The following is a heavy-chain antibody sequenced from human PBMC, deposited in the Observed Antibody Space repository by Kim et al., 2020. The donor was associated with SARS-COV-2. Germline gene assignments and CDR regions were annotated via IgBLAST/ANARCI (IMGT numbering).Heavy chain of an antibody. CDR3: AKGPQQRTDDYYGMDV. Sequence: GGSLRLSCAASGFTFSSYAMSWVRQAPGKGLEWVSAISGSGGSTYYADSVKGLFTISRDNSKNTLYLQMNSLRAEDTAVYYCAKGPQQRTDDYYGMDVWGQGTTVTVSS. J-gene: IGHJ6*02. D-gene: IGHD6-13*01. CDR1: GFTFSSYA. V-gene: IGHV3-23*01. CDR2: ISGSGGST.